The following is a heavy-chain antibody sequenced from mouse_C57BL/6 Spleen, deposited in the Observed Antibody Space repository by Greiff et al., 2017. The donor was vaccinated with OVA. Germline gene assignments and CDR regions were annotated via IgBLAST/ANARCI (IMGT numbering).Heavy chain of an antibody. CDR3: ARAEFYGSSYWYFDV. CDR1: GYSITSGYY. D-gene: IGHD1-1*01. V-gene: IGHV3-6*01. J-gene: IGHJ1*03. Sequence: EVQLVESGPGLVKPSQSLSLTCSVTGYSITSGYYWNWIRQFPGNKLEWMGYISYDGSNNYNPSLKNRISITRDTSKNQFFLKLNSVTTEDTATYYCARAEFYGSSYWYFDVWGTGTTVTVSS. CDR2: ISYDGSN.